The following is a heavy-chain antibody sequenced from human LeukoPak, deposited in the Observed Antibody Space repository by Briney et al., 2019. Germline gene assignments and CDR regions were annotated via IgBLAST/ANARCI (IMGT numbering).Heavy chain of an antibody. CDR3: AKDAQRGFDYSNSLEY. CDR1: GFTFSHYG. V-gene: IGHV3-33*06. CDR2: IWSDGSNK. D-gene: IGHD4-11*01. J-gene: IGHJ4*02. Sequence: GGSLRLSCAASGFTFSHYGFHWVRQAPGKGLEWVAVIWSDGSNKYYGDSVKGRFIIYRDDSQNTVYLQMNSLRAEDTAVCYCAKDAQRGFDYSNSLEYWGQGSLVTVSS.